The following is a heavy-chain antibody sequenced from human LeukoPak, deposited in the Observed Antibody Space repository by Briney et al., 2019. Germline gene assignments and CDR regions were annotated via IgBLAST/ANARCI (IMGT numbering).Heavy chain of an antibody. CDR1: GFTFSSYA. Sequence: GGSLRLSCAASGFTFSSYAMSWVRQAPGKGLEWVSAISGSGGSTYYADSVKGRFTISRDNAKNSVYLQMNSLRPEDTAVYYCSRDRLGGLGYWGQGTLVTVSS. V-gene: IGHV3-23*01. CDR2: ISGSGGST. CDR3: SRDRLGGLGY. D-gene: IGHD5-12*01. J-gene: IGHJ4*02.